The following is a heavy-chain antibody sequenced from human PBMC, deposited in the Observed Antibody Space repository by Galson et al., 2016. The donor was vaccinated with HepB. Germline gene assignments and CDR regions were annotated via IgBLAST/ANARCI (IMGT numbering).Heavy chain of an antibody. CDR3: ARHKIVGAIDAFDI. V-gene: IGHV4-39*01. Sequence: ETLSLTCTVSGGSINSGSYYWAWIRQPPGKGLEYIGSIYYSGTTYYNPSLKSRATIFVDTSRNQFSLEMSSVTAADATVYYCARHKIVGAIDAFDIWGQGTMVTVSS. D-gene: IGHD1-26*01. J-gene: IGHJ3*02. CDR2: IYYSGTT. CDR1: GGSINSGSYY.